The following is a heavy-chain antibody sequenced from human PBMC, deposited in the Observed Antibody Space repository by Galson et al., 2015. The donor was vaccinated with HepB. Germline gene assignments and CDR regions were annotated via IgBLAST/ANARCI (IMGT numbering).Heavy chain of an antibody. CDR2: ISSSSSYT. V-gene: IGHV3-11*06. Sequence: SLRLSCAASGFTFSDYYMSWIRQAPGKGLEWVSYISSSSSYTNYADSVKGRFTISRGNSKNTLYLQMNSLRAEDTAVYYCARGPDTDQSYCDYWCQGTLVTVSS. J-gene: IGHJ4*02. CDR1: GFTFSDYY. D-gene: IGHD5-18*01. CDR3: ARGPDTDQSYCDY.